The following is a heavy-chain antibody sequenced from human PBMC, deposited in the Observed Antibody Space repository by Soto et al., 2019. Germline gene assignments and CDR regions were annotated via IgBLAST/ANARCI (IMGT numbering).Heavy chain of an antibody. CDR3: ASQGVIVTHFDY. Sequence: GGSLRLSCAASGFTFSSYAMSWVRQAPGKGLEWVSAISGSGGSTYYADSVKGRFTISRDNSKNTLYLQMNSLRAEDTAVYYCASQGVIVTHFDYWGQGTLVTVSS. J-gene: IGHJ4*02. V-gene: IGHV3-23*01. CDR2: ISGSGGST. CDR1: GFTFSSYA. D-gene: IGHD3-16*02.